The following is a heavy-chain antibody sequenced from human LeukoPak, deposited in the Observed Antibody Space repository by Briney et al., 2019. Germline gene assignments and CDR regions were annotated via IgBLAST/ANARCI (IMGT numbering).Heavy chain of an antibody. V-gene: IGHV4-39*01. J-gene: IGHJ6*02. CDR3: ARHLDYDFWSGSGVVDV. Sequence: PSETLSLTCTVSGGSISSSSYYWGWIRQPPGKGLEWIGSIYYSESTYYNPSLKSRVTISVDTSKNQFSLKLSSVTAADTAVYYCARHLDYDFWSGSGVVDVWGQGTTVTVSS. D-gene: IGHD3-3*01. CDR2: IYYSEST. CDR1: GGSISSSSYY.